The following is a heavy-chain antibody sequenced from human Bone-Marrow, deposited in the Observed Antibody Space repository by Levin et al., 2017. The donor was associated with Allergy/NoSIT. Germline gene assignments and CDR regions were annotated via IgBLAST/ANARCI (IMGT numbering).Heavy chain of an antibody. Sequence: GESLKISCVASGFTFSSHWMSWVRQAPGKGLEWVANIKHDGSEKDSVASVKGRFTISRDNAKNSLYLQMNSLRAEDTAVYYCARDKGMPTGTWEGFDCWGQGTLVTVSS. CDR1: GFTFSSHW. V-gene: IGHV3-7*01. D-gene: IGHD1-26*01. J-gene: IGHJ4*02. CDR3: ARDKGMPTGTWEGFDC. CDR2: IKHDGSEK.